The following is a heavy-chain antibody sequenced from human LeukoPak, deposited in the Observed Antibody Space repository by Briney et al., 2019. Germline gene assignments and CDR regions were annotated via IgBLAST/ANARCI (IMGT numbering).Heavy chain of an antibody. CDR3: AREETAAANWSDP. CDR2: IIPIFGTA. J-gene: IGHJ5*02. D-gene: IGHD6-13*01. CDR1: GGTFSSYA. V-gene: IGHV1-69*05. Sequence: SVKVSCKASGGTFSSYAISWVRQAPGQGLEWMGRIIPIFGTANYAQKFQGRVTITTDESTSTAYMELSSLRSEDTAVYYCAREETAAANWSDPWGQGTLVTVSS.